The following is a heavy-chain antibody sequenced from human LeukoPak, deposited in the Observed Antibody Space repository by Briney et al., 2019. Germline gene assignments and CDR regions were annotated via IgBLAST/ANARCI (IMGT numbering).Heavy chain of an antibody. CDR2: INSDGSST. CDR3: AREDTVEMATTY. Sequence: GGSLRLSCAASGFTFSSYAMSWVRQAPGKGLVWVSRINSDGSSTSYADSVKGRFTISRDNAKNTLYLQMNSLRAEDTAVYYCAREDTVEMATTYWGQGTLVTVSS. J-gene: IGHJ4*02. V-gene: IGHV3-74*01. CDR1: GFTFSSYA. D-gene: IGHD5-24*01.